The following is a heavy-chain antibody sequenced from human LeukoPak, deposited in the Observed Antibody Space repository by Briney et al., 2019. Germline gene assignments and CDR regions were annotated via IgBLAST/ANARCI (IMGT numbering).Heavy chain of an antibody. Sequence: GGSLRLSCAASGFTFSSYWMSWVRQAPGKGLECVANIKEDGSEKNYVDSVRGRFAISRDNAKESLYLQMNSLRAEDTAVYYCARDGAAGAHTYYYYYGMDVWGQGTTVTVSS. J-gene: IGHJ6*02. CDR1: GFTFSSYW. CDR2: IKEDGSEK. CDR3: ARDGAAGAHTYYYYYGMDV. V-gene: IGHV3-7*01. D-gene: IGHD6-13*01.